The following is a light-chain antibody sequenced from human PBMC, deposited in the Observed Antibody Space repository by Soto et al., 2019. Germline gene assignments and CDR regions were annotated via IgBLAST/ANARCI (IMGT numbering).Light chain of an antibody. Sequence: EIVLAQSPGTLSLSPGGRATLSCRASQSVSSNLAWYQQKPGQAPRLLIYGASTRATGIPARFSGSGSGTEFTLTISSLQSEDFAVYYCQQYNNWPSITFGQGTRLEI. J-gene: IGKJ5*01. V-gene: IGKV3-15*01. CDR3: QQYNNWPSIT. CDR2: GAS. CDR1: QSVSSN.